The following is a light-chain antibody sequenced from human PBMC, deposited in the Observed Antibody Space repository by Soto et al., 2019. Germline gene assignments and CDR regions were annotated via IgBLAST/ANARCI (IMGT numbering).Light chain of an antibody. CDR1: QSVSNNY. CDR2: GAS. CDR3: QRYGSSPPVLT. J-gene: IGKJ4*01. V-gene: IGKV3-20*01. Sequence: EIVLTQSPGTLSLSPGERATLSCRASQSVSNNYLAWYQQKPGQVPRLLIYGASSRATGIPDRFSGSGSGTDCPRTIRRMAPNDFAVYYCQRYGSSPPVLTFGGGTKVEIK.